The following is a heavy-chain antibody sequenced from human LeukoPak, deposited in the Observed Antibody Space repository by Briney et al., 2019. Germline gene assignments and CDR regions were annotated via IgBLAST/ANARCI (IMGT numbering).Heavy chain of an antibody. Sequence: GGSLRLSCAASGFTVSSNHMSWVRQAPGKGLEWVSAISGSGGSTYYADSVKGRFTISRDNSKNTLYLQMNSLRAEDTAVYYCAKSGPHHTMIVVVIRLAAFDIWGQGTMVTVSS. CDR1: GFTVSSNH. J-gene: IGHJ3*02. CDR2: ISGSGGST. D-gene: IGHD3-22*01. CDR3: AKSGPHHTMIVVVIRLAAFDI. V-gene: IGHV3-23*01.